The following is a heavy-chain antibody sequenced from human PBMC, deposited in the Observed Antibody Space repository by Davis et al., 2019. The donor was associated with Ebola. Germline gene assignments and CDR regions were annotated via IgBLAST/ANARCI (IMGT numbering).Heavy chain of an antibody. V-gene: IGHV3-64*04. J-gene: IGHJ6*04. CDR3: ARSGLSFGVVKYHYGMDV. CDR2: ISSDGGAT. CDR1: GFTFSNYF. Sequence: GGSLRLSCSASGFTFSNYFMHWVRQAPGKGLEYVSLISSDGGATYYAGSVKGRFTVARDNSKKTMYLQMNSLRAEDTAVYYCARSGLSFGVVKYHYGMDVWGKGTTVTVSS. D-gene: IGHD3-3*01.